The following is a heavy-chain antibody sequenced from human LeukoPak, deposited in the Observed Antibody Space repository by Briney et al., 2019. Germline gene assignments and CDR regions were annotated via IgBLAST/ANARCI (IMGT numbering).Heavy chain of an antibody. Sequence: SETLSLTCAVSGYSISSGYYWGWIRQPPGKGLEWIGSIYHSGSTYYNPSLKSRVTISVDTSKNQFSLKLSSVTAADTAVYYCARLGDSSSSWAYFDYWGQGTLVTVSS. D-gene: IGHD6-13*01. J-gene: IGHJ4*02. CDR3: ARLGDSSSSWAYFDY. CDR2: IYHSGST. CDR1: GYSISSGYY. V-gene: IGHV4-38-2*01.